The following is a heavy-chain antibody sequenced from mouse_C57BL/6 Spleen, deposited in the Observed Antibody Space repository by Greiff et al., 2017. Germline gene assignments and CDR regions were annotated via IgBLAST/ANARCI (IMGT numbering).Heavy chain of an antibody. CDR1: GYTFTSYW. J-gene: IGHJ1*03. V-gene: IGHV1-69*01. CDR2: IDPSDSYT. CDR3: ARSGVYYGNHWYFDV. D-gene: IGHD2-1*01. Sequence: VQLQQPGAELVMPGASVKLSCKASGYTFTSYWMHWLKQRPGQGLEWIGEIDPSDSYTNYNQKFKGKSTLTVDKSSSTAYMQLSSLTSEYSAVYYCARSGVYYGNHWYFDVWGTGTTVTVSS.